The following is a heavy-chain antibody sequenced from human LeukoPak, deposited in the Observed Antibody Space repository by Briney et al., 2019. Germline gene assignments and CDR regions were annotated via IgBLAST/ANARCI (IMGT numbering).Heavy chain of an antibody. CDR2: IIPIFGTA. V-gene: IGHV1-69*13. Sequence: GASVKVSCKASGYTFTSYGITWVRLAPGQGLEWMGGIIPIFGTANYAQKFQGRVTITADESTSTAYMELSSLRSEDTAVYYCASPSSTSSGLAFDIWGQGTMVTVSS. J-gene: IGHJ3*02. CDR3: ASPSSTSSGLAFDI. D-gene: IGHD2-2*01. CDR1: GYTFTSYG.